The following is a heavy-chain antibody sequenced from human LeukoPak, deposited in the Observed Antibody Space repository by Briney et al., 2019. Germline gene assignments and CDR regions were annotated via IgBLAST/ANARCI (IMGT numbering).Heavy chain of an antibody. D-gene: IGHD2-2*01. CDR2: INHSGST. CDR3: ARARGSTSCSGY. CDR1: GGSFSGYY. J-gene: IGHJ4*02. V-gene: IGHV4-34*01. Sequence: SETLSLTCAVYGGSFSGYYWSWIRQPPGKGLEWIGEINHSGSTNYNPSLKSRVTISVDTSKNQFSLRLSSVTAADTAVYYCARARGSTSCSGYWGQGTLVTVSS.